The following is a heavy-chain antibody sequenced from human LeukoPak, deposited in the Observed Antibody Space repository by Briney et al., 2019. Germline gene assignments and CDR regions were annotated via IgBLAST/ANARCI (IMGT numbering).Heavy chain of an antibody. CDR3: ARELREHGVFDI. D-gene: IGHD1-26*01. V-gene: IGHV3-53*01. CDR1: GFTFSNYN. J-gene: IGHJ3*02. Sequence: GGSLRLSCAASGFTFSNYNMNWVRQAPGKGLEWVSEIYSDGSTYYAASVKGRFSISRDNSKNTVYLQMNSLRAEDTAVYYCARELREHGVFDIWGQGTTVTVSS. CDR2: IYSDGST.